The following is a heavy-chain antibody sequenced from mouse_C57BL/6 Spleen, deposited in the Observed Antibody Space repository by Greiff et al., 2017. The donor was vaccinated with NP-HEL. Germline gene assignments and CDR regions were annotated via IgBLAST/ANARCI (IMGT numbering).Heavy chain of an antibody. Sequence: VQLQQPGAELVKPGASVKLSCKASGYPFTSYWMHWVKQRPGQGLEWIGMIHPNSGSTNYNEKFKSKATLTVDKSSSTAYMQLSSLTSEDSAVYYWARSNYDYPYYYAMDYWGQGTSVTVSS. CDR1: GYPFTSYW. CDR2: IHPNSGST. CDR3: ARSNYDYPYYYAMDY. J-gene: IGHJ4*01. D-gene: IGHD2-4*01. V-gene: IGHV1-64*01.